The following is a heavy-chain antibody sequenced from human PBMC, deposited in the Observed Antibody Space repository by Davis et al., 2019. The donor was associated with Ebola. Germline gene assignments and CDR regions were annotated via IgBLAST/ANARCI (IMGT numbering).Heavy chain of an antibody. J-gene: IGHJ6*02. CDR2: IDHSGGA. CDR3: ARGAAPYYYYGMDV. Sequence: MPSETLSLTCGVYGGPFIDYYWTWIRQLPGKGLEWIGEIDHSGGANYSPPLKSRVSMSVDTLKKQFSLKLSSVTAADTAVYFCARGAAPYYYYGMDVWGQGTKVTVSS. V-gene: IGHV4-34*01. CDR1: GGPFIDYY.